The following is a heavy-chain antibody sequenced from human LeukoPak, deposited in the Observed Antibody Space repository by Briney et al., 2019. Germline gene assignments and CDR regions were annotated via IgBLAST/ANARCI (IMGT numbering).Heavy chain of an antibody. D-gene: IGHD3-9*01. CDR2: IKQDGSEK. V-gene: IGHV3-7*01. J-gene: IGHJ6*03. CDR1: GFSFSGYW. CDR3: AREGGYFDVYYYYMDV. Sequence: GGSLRLSCAASGFSFSGYWMSWVRQAPGKGLEWVANIKQDGSEKYYVDSVKGRLTISRDNAKNSLYLQMNILRAEDTAVYYCAREGGYFDVYYYYMDVWGKGTTVTISS.